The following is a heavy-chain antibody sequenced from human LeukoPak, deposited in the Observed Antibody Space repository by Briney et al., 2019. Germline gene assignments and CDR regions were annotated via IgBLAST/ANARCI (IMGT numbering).Heavy chain of an antibody. CDR3: AKGLCSTSCYSVPDHV. CDR2: ISGSGGST. J-gene: IGHJ6*02. V-gene: IGHV3-23*01. D-gene: IGHD2-2*01. Sequence: GGSLRLSCAASGFTFSSHSMNWVRQAPGKGLEWVSAISGSGGSTFYADSVKGRFTISRDNSKNTLYLQMNSLRAEDTAVYYCAKGLCSTSCYSVPDHVWGQGTTVTVSS. CDR1: GFTFSSHS.